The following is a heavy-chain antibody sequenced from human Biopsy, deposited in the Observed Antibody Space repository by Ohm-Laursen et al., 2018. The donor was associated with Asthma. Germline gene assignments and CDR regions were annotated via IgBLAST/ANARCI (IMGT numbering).Heavy chain of an antibody. D-gene: IGHD3-9*01. CDR1: GFTFSSYA. Sequence: GSLRLSCAASGFTFSSYAMSWVRQAPGKGLEWVSAISGSGGSTYYVDSVKGRFTISRDNSKNTLYLQMNSLRAEDTAVYYCAKDRDYDILTGPPGFDYWGQGTLVTVSS. V-gene: IGHV3-23*01. J-gene: IGHJ4*02. CDR2: ISGSGGST. CDR3: AKDRDYDILTGPPGFDY.